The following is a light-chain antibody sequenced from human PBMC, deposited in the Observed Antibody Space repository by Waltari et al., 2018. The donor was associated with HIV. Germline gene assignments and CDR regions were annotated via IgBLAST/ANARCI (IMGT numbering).Light chain of an antibody. CDR1: ELGDKY. Sequence: YGLTQAPSVSVSPGQTAYISCSGDELGDKYASWYQHKPGQSPVLVIYQDNKRPSGIPERFSGSNSGTTATLTISGTQSMDAADYYCQALDTTVVFGGGTKLTV. V-gene: IGLV3-1*01. CDR3: QALDTTVV. CDR2: QDN. J-gene: IGLJ2*01.